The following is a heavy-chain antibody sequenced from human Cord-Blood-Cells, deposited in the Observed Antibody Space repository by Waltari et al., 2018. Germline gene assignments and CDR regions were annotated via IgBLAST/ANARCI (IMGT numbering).Heavy chain of an antibody. CDR1: GYTFTGYY. CDR3: ARDRGTIFGVVINY. Sequence: QVQLVQSGAEVKKPGASVKVSCTASGYTFTGYYMPWVRPAPGQGLEWMGWINPNSGGTNYAQKFQGRVTMTRDTSISTAYMELSRLRSDDTAVYYCARDRGTIFGVVINYWGQGTLVTVSS. V-gene: IGHV1-2*02. J-gene: IGHJ4*02. CDR2: INPNSGGT. D-gene: IGHD3-3*01.